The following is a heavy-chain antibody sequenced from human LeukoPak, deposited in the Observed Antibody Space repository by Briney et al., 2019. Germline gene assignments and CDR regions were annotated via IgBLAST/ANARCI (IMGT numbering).Heavy chain of an antibody. D-gene: IGHD2/OR15-2a*01. CDR2: ISYDGSNK. Sequence: GRSLRLSCAASGFTFSSYAMHWVRQAPGKGLEWVAVISYDGSNKYYADSVKGRFTISRDNSKNTLYLQMNSLRAEDTAVYYCALSFPYYYYYYMDVWGKGTTVTVSS. CDR3: ALSFPYYYYYYMDV. CDR1: GFTFSSYA. V-gene: IGHV3-30-3*01. J-gene: IGHJ6*03.